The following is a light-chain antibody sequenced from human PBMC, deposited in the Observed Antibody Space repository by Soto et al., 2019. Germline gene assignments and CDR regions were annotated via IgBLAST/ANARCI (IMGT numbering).Light chain of an antibody. CDR2: GPS. CDR3: QQYNNWPPFT. J-gene: IGKJ3*01. Sequence: EIVMTQSPATLSVSPGERVTLSCRASQSVSTSLAWYQQKPGQAPRLLIYGPSTKATGIPARFSGSGSGTELTLTISSLQSEDFAVYYCQQYNNWPPFTFGPGNKVDIK. CDR1: QSVSTS. V-gene: IGKV3-15*01.